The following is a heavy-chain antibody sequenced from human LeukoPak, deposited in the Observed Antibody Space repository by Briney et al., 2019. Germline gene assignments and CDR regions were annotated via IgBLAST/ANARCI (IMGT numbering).Heavy chain of an antibody. J-gene: IGHJ4*02. D-gene: IGHD3-22*01. Sequence: GGSLRLSCAASGFTFSSYGMHWVRQAPGKGLEWVAFIRYDGSNKYYADSAKGRFTISRDNSKNTLYLQMNSLRAEDTAVYYCAKAKAYYYDSSGYYYYWGQGTLVTVSS. CDR2: IRYDGSNK. V-gene: IGHV3-30*02. CDR3: AKAKAYYYDSSGYYYY. CDR1: GFTFSSYG.